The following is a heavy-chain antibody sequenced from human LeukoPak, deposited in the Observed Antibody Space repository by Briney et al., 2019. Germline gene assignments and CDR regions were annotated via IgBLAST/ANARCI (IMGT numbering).Heavy chain of an antibody. CDR3: ETEGHILTGNFAY. Sequence: SETLSLTCTVSVYSITRGYYWGWIRQPPGKGLEWIGSIHHSGNTYYNPSLKSRVTMSVDTSKNQFSLKLRSVTAADTAVYSCETEGHILTGNFAYRGKGTLVTASS. CDR1: VYSITRGYY. CDR2: IHHSGNT. D-gene: IGHD3-9*01. V-gene: IGHV4-38-2*02. J-gene: IGHJ4*02.